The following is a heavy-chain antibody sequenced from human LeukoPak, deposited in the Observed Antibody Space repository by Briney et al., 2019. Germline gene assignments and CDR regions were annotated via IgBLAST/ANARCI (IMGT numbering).Heavy chain of an antibody. CDR1: GFTFSSNG. J-gene: IGHJ4*02. V-gene: IGHV3-30*02. D-gene: IGHD3-10*01. CDR2: IRYDGSNT. CDR3: AKDSWGSGSYSTDY. Sequence: GGSLRLSCAASGFTFSSNGMHWVRQAPGKGLQWVASIRYDGSNTYYADSVKGRSTISRDSSKNTLYLQMNSLRAEDTAVYYCAKDSWGSGSYSTDYWGQGTLVTVSS.